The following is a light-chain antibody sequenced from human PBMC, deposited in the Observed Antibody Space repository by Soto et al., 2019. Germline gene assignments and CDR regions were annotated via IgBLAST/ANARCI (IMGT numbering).Light chain of an antibody. CDR3: FSYAGSITYYV. J-gene: IGLJ1*01. V-gene: IGLV2-23*02. CDR1: SSDVGSYNL. CDR2: EVS. Sequence: QSALTQPASVSGSPGQSITISCTGTSSDVGSYNLVSWYQQHPGKAPKLMIYEVSKRPSGVSNRFSGSKSGNTASLTISGLLAEDEADYYCFSYAGSITYYVFGTGXKVTVL.